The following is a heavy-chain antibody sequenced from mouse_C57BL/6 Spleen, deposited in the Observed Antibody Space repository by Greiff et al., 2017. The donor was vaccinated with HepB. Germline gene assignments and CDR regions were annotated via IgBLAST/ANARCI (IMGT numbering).Heavy chain of an antibody. V-gene: IGHV1-82*01. D-gene: IGHD2-13*01. Sequence: VQLQQSGPELVKPGASVKISCKASGYAFSSSWMNWVKQRPGKGLEWIGRIYPGDGDTNYNGKFKGKATLTADKSSSTAYMQLSSLTSEDSAVYFCARSLTGLDYWGQGTTLTVSS. CDR1: GYAFSSSW. CDR3: ARSLTGLDY. J-gene: IGHJ2*01. CDR2: IYPGDGDT.